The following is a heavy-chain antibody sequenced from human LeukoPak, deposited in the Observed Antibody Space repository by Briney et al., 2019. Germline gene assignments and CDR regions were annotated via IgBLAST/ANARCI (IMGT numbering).Heavy chain of an antibody. V-gene: IGHV1-2*02. Sequence: ASVKVSCKASGYTFTGYYMHWVRQAPGQGLEWMGWINPNSGGTNYAQKFQGRVTKTRDTSISTAYMELSRLRSDDTAVYYCARGAVAGKFWHGGMDVWGQGTTVTVSS. D-gene: IGHD6-19*01. J-gene: IGHJ6*02. CDR1: GYTFTGYY. CDR3: ARGAVAGKFWHGGMDV. CDR2: INPNSGGT.